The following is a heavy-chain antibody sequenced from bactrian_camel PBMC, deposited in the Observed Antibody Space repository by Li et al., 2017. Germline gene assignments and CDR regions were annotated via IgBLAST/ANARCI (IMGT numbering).Heavy chain of an antibody. D-gene: IGHD2*01. J-gene: IGHJ6*01. V-gene: IGHV3S25*01. CDR2: TYHTGGTT. CDR1: GYFFRQNC. CDR3: CAAGRYCYEVPLRPDFFGS. Sequence: QLVESGGGSVQAGGSLRLSCRAIGYFFRQNCMAWFRQAPGKEREGVAATYHTGGTTFYSDSVQGRFTISKDKAKDTVYLQMNSLKPEDTAMYYCCAAGRYCYEVPLRPDFFGSCGQGTQVTVS.